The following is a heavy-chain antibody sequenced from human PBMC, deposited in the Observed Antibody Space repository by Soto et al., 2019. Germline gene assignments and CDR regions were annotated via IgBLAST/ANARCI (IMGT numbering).Heavy chain of an antibody. Sequence: QVQLQQWGAGLLKPSETLSLTCAVYVGSFSGYYWTWVRQPPGKGLEWIGAINHRGSTSYNPSLKSRVTISVDTSKNQFSLRLSSVTAADTAVYYCARGEGSGWYFDYWGQGTRVTVSS. J-gene: IGHJ4*02. D-gene: IGHD6-19*01. CDR2: INHRGST. CDR1: VGSFSGYY. V-gene: IGHV4-34*01. CDR3: ARGEGSGWYFDY.